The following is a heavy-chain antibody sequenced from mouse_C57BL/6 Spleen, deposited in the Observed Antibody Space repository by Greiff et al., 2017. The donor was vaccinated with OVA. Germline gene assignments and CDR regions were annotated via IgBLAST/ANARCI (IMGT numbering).Heavy chain of an antibody. CDR1: GFNIKDYY. CDR2: IDPEDGDT. CDR3: TTYYYGSRVYFDY. V-gene: IGHV14-1*01. D-gene: IGHD1-1*01. Sequence: EVQLQQSGAELVRPGASVKLSCTASGFNIKDYYMHWVKQRPEQGLEWIGRIDPEDGDTEYAPKFQGKATMTADTSSNTAYLQLSSLTSEDTAVYYCTTYYYGSRVYFDYWGQGTTLTVSS. J-gene: IGHJ2*01.